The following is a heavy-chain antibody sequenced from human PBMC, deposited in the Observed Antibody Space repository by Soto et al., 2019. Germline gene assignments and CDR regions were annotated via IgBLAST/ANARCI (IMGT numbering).Heavy chain of an antibody. CDR3: ARDLGLVTYAFDI. V-gene: IGHV3-33*01. J-gene: IGHJ3*02. Sequence: GGSLRLSCAASGFTFSSYGMHWVRQAPGKGLEWVAVIWYDGSNKYYADSVKGRFTISRDNSKNTLYLQMNSLRAEDTAVYYCARDLGLVTYAFDIWGQGTMVTVSS. CDR2: IWYDGSNK. CDR1: GFTFSSYG. D-gene: IGHD3-16*01.